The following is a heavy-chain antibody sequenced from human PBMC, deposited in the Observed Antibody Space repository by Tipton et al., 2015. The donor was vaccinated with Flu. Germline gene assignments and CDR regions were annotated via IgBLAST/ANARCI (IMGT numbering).Heavy chain of an antibody. CDR3: ARSLVFGAFDI. J-gene: IGHJ3*02. V-gene: IGHV4-59*01. Sequence: TLSLTCTVSGGSISSYYWSWIRQPPGKGLEWIGYIYYSGSTNYNPSLKSRVTISVDTSKNQFSLKLSSVTAADTAEYYWARSLVFGAFDIWGQGTMVTVSS. CDR2: IYYSGST. CDR1: GGSISSYY. D-gene: IGHD3-3*01.